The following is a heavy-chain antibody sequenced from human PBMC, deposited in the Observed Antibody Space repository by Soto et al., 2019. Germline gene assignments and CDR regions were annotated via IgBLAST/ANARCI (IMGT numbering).Heavy chain of an antibody. J-gene: IGHJ5*02. CDR3: ARLKIVVVVAATPNWFDP. V-gene: IGHV4-39*01. CDR2: IYYSGST. CDR1: GGSISSSSYY. Sequence: SETLSLTCTVSGGSISSSSYYWGWIRQPPGKGLEWIGSIYYSGSTYYNPSLKSRVTISVDTSKNQFSLKLSSVTAADTAVYYCARLKIVVVVAATPNWFDPWGQGTLVTVSS. D-gene: IGHD2-15*01.